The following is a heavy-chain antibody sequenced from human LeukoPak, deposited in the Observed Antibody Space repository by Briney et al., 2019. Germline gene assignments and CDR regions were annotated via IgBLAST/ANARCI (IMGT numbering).Heavy chain of an antibody. Sequence: SETLSLTCTVSGGSLSSGGYYWSWIRQPPGKGLEWIGYIYHSGSTYYNPSLKSRVTISVDRSKDQFSLKLSSVTAPDTAVYYCAREQITGYFDYWGQGTLVTVSS. V-gene: IGHV4-30-2*01. CDR3: AREQITGYFDY. CDR2: IYHSGST. CDR1: GGSLSSGGYY. J-gene: IGHJ4*02. D-gene: IGHD1-20*01.